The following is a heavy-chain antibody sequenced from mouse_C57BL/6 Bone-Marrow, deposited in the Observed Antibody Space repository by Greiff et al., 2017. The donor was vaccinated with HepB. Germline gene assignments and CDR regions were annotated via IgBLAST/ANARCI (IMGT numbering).Heavy chain of an antibody. CDR3: TTGDYYGSSPFDY. D-gene: IGHD1-1*01. J-gene: IGHJ2*01. CDR1: GFNIKDDY. Sequence: EVKLMESGAELVRPGASVKLSCTASGFNIKDDYMHWVKQRPEQGLEWIGWIDPENGDTEYASKFQGKATITADTSSNTAYLQLSSLTSEDTAVYYCTTGDYYGSSPFDYWGQGTTLTVSS. V-gene: IGHV14-4*01. CDR2: IDPENGDT.